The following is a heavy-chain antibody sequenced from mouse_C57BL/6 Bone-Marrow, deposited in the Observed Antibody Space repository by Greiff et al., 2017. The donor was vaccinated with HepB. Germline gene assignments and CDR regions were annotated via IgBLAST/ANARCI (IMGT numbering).Heavy chain of an antibody. V-gene: IGHV6-3*01. CDR1: GFTFSNYW. CDR3: TGSILVDY. CDR2: IRLKSDNYST. J-gene: IGHJ4*01. Sequence: EVKVEESGGGLVQPGGSMKLSCVASGFTFSNYWMNWVRQSPEKGLEWVAQIRLKSDNYSTHYAESVKGRFTISRDDTKSSVYLQMNNLRAEDTGIYDCTGSILVDYWGQGTSVTVSS.